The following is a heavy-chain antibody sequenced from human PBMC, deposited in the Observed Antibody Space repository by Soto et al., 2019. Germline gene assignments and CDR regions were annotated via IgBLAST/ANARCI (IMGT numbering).Heavy chain of an antibody. V-gene: IGHV3-30*03. CDR1: GFTFSSYG. CDR2: ISYDGSNK. Sequence: GGSLRLSCAASGFTFSSYGMHWVRQAPGKGLEWVAVISYDGSNKYYAETVKGRFTISRDNSKNTLYLQMNSLRAEDTAVYYCATRARDYYDSSGYHFDYWGQGTLVTVSS. J-gene: IGHJ4*02. D-gene: IGHD3-22*01. CDR3: ATRARDYYDSSGYHFDY.